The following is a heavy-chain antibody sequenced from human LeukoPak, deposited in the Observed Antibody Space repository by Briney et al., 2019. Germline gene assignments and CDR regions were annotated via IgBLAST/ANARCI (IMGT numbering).Heavy chain of an antibody. V-gene: IGHV4-39*07. CDR3: ARSSRRHSLRVFGVVTKDQYYFDS. CDR2: FYYSGST. J-gene: IGHJ4*02. D-gene: IGHD3-3*01. Sequence: SETLSLTCTVSGGSISSSSYYWGWIPQPPGKGLEWIVSFYYSGSTYYNPSLKSRVTISLDPSKNQFSLKLRSVTAADTAVYYFARSSRRHSLRVFGVVTKDQYYFDSWGQGTLVTVSS. CDR1: GGSISSSSYY.